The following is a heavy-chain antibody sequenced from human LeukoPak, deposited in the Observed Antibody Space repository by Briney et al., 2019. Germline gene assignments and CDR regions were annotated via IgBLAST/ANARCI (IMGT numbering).Heavy chain of an antibody. CDR2: IYQSGDT. D-gene: IGHD4-17*01. V-gene: IGHV4-39*07. CDR3: ARTQYGPYYYGMDV. Sequence: PSETLSLTCTVSGGSISGDTYSWGWIRQSPGDGLEWIGNIYQSGDTYYNPSLKSRVTISVDTSKNQVSLRLNSVTAADTAVYYCARTQYGPYYYGMDVWGQGTTVTVSS. CDR1: GGSISGDTYS. J-gene: IGHJ6*02.